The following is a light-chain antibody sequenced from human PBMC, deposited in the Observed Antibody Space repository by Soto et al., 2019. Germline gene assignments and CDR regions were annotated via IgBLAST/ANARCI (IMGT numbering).Light chain of an antibody. V-gene: IGKV3-20*01. J-gene: IGKJ5*01. CDR3: QQYGGSVPIT. Sequence: EIVLTQSPGTLSLSPGERATLSCRASQSVSSTYLAWYLQKPGQAPRLLISGASSRATGIPDRFSGSGSGTDFSLTISRLEPEDFAVYYCQQYGGSVPITFGQGTRLDIK. CDR2: GAS. CDR1: QSVSSTY.